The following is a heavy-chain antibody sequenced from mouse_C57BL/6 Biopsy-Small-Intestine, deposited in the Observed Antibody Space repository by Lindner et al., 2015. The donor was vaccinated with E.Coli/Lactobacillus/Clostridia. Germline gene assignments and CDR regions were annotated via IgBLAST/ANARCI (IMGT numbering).Heavy chain of an antibody. V-gene: IGHV1-82*01. J-gene: IGHJ4*01. Sequence: VQLQESGPELVKPGASVKISCKASGYAFSSPWMNWVKQRPGKGLEWIGRIYPGDGDTNYNGKFKGKATLTADISSSTAYMQLNSLTSEDSAVYFCARRRDYYAMDYWGQGTSVTVSS. CDR1: GYAFSSPW. CDR2: IYPGDGDT. CDR3: ARRRDYYAMDY.